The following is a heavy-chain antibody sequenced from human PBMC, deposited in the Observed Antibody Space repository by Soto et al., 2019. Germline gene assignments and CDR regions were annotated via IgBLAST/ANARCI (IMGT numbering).Heavy chain of an antibody. CDR3: ARLGGYCSTTTCYGYYAMDV. CDR1: GGSISNYY. V-gene: IGHV4-59*08. CDR2: IFSSGST. D-gene: IGHD2-2*01. Sequence: SETLSLTCTVSGGSISNYYWSWIRQPPGKGLQWIGYIFSSGSTNYNPSLKSRVTISVDTSKNQFSLNLSSVTAADTAVYYCARLGGYCSTTTCYGYYAMDVWGQGTTVTVSS. J-gene: IGHJ6*02.